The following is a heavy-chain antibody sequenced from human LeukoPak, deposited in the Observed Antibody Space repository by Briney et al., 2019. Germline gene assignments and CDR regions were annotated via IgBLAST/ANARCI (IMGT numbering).Heavy chain of an antibody. Sequence: ASVKVSCKASGYTFTRHYMYWVRRAPGQGPEWMGIINPSGGSTSYEQKFQGRVTMTRDTSTSTVYMELTSLRSEDTAVYYCARASNDALDIWGQGTMVTVSS. V-gene: IGHV1-46*01. CDR1: GYTFTRHY. J-gene: IGHJ3*02. CDR3: ARASNDALDI. CDR2: INPSGGST.